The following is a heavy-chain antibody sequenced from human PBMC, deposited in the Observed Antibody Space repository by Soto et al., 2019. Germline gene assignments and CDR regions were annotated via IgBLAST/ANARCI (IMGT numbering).Heavy chain of an antibody. Sequence: EVQLLESGGGLVQPGGSLRLSCAASGFTFSSYAMSWVRQAPGKGLEWVSAISGSGGSTYYADSVKGRFTISRDNSKNTPYLQMNSLRAEDTAVYYCAKTITMVRGVIYFDYWGQGTLVTVSS. J-gene: IGHJ4*02. D-gene: IGHD3-10*01. CDR3: AKTITMVRGVIYFDY. CDR2: ISGSGGST. V-gene: IGHV3-23*01. CDR1: GFTFSSYA.